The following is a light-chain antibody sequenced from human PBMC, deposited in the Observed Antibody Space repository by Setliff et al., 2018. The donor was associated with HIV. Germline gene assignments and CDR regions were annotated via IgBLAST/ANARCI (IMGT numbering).Light chain of an antibody. CDR3: CSYVTVNTLV. Sequence: LTQPASVSGSLGQSITISCTGTSSDVGSYNLVSWYQQHPGVAPKLVIFELNKRPSGVSTRFSGSKSGNTASLTISGLQAEDEGDYYCCSYVTVNTLVFGGGTQLTVL. V-gene: IGLV2-23*02. CDR2: ELN. CDR1: SSDVGSYNL. J-gene: IGLJ3*02.